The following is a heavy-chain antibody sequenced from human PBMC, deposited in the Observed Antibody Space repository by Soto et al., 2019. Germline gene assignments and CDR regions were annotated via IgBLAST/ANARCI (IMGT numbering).Heavy chain of an antibody. J-gene: IGHJ5*02. Sequence: SETLSLTCIVSGASVTTPTYYWTWTRQPPGQGLEWIGYISNSGSTNYNPSLKSRITISADTSKNQFSLKLNFVSAADTAVYFCATRNSGGNWLDPWGQGTLVTVSS. V-gene: IGHV4-61*01. CDR3: ATRNSGGNWLDP. CDR1: GASVTTPTYY. D-gene: IGHD2-15*01. CDR2: ISNSGST.